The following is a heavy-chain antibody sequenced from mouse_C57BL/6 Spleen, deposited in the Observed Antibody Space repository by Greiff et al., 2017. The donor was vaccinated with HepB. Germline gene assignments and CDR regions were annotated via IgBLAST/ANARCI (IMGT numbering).Heavy chain of an antibody. CDR3: ARDYGLDY. CDR1: GYTFTSYT. Sequence: QVQLKESGAELARPGASVKMSCMASGYTFTSYTMHWVKQRPGQGLEWIGYINPSSGYTKYNQKFKDKATLTADKSSSTAYMQLSSLTSEDSAVYYCARDYGLDYWGQGTTLTVSS. V-gene: IGHV1-4*01. J-gene: IGHJ2*01. CDR2: INPSSGYT. D-gene: IGHD2-4*01.